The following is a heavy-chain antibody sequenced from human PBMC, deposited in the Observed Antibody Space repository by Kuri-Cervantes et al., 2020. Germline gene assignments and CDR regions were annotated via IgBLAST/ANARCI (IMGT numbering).Heavy chain of an antibody. J-gene: IGHJ4*02. CDR2: VGGTGTNT. D-gene: IGHD6-13*01. Sequence: GESLKISCAASGFAFSDYYMTWIRQAPGKGLDWVSSVGGTGTNTFYAESVKGRFTVSRDNAKNTLYLQMNSLRAEDTAVYYCAREVYSSSSWYVVVQTYDYWGQGTLVTVSS. CDR3: AREVYSSSSWYVVVQTYDY. CDR1: GFAFSDYY. V-gene: IGHV3-11*04.